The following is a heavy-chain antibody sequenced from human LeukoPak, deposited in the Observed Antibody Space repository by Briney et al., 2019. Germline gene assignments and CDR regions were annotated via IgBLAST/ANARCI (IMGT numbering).Heavy chain of an antibody. CDR2: ISISGSKT. D-gene: IGHD4-17*01. V-gene: IGHV3-23*01. CDR1: EFDFSSHA. CDR3: ANEIRPNDY. Sequence: GGSLRLSCAASEFDFSSHAMTWVRQAPGKGLEWVSAISISGSKTYYADSVKGRFTISRDDSKNTLYLQMSSLRAEDTAVYYCANEIRPNDYWGQGTQVTVSS. J-gene: IGHJ4*02.